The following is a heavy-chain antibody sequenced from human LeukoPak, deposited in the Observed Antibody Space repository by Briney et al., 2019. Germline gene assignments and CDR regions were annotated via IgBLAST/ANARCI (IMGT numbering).Heavy chain of an antibody. J-gene: IGHJ3*02. CDR2: INHSGST. D-gene: IGHD3-22*01. CDR3: ARETTNYYDSSGYLDAFDI. CDR1: GGSFSGYY. Sequence: SETLSLTCAVYGGSFSGYYWSWIRQPPGKGLEWIGEINHSGSTNYNPSLKSRVTISVDTSKNQFSLKLSSVTAVDTAVYYCARETTNYYDSSGYLDAFDIWGQGTMVTVSS. V-gene: IGHV4-34*01.